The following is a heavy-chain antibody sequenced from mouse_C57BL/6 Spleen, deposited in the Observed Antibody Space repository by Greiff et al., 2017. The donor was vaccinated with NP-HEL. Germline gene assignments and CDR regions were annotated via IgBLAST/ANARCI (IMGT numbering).Heavy chain of an antibody. CDR3: ARLELGRLYCDY. V-gene: IGHV1-53*01. D-gene: IGHD4-1*01. Sequence: QVQLQQPGTELVKPGASVKLSCKASGYTFTSYWMYWVKQRPGQGLEWIGNINPSNGGTNYNEKFKSKATLTVDKSSSTAYMQLSSLTSEDSAVYYCARLELGRLYCDYWGQGTTLTVSS. CDR1: GYTFTSYW. CDR2: INPSNGGT. J-gene: IGHJ2*01.